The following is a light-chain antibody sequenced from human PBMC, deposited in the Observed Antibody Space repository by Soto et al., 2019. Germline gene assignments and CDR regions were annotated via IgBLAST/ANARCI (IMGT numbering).Light chain of an antibody. J-gene: IGLJ1*01. CDR2: EAF. Sequence: QSVLTQPPSASRSPGQSVTISCTGTSSDVGGYNYVSWYQQHPGKAPKLMIYEAFKRPSGVPDRFSGSKSGNTASLTVSGLQAEDEADYYCSSYAGSNNFDVFGTGTKVTVL. CDR3: SSYAGSNNFDV. V-gene: IGLV2-8*02. CDR1: SSDVGGYNY.